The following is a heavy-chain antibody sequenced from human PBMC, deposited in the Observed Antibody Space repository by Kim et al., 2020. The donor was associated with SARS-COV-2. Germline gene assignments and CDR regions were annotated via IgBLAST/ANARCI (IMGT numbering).Heavy chain of an antibody. J-gene: IGHJ4*02. CDR2: IYNSGST. CDR1: GASISSGGYY. CDR3: ARDPPGYDSGIDY. Sequence: SETLSLTCTVSGASISSGGYYWSWIRQHPGKGLEWIGYIYNSGSTYYNPSLMSRVTISADTSKNHFSLKLSAVTAADTALYYCARDPPGYDSGIDYWGQGALVTVSS. V-gene: IGHV4-31*03. D-gene: IGHD3-22*01.